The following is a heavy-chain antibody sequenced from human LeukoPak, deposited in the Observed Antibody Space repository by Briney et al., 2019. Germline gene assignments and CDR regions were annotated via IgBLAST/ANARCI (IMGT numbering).Heavy chain of an antibody. J-gene: IGHJ4*02. CDR1: GYPFGIYY. Sequence: PGGSLRLSCTVSGYPFGIYYMTWARQAPGKGLEWISDNRHSDGYTYNADSVHGRLIISRDTSKHKVSLQMNSLTDDDAALYLLSRIAGSYSIRPYAVWGQGTVVIVSS. D-gene: IGHD1-26*01. CDR3: SRIAGSYSIRPYAV. V-gene: IGHV3-23*01. CDR2: NRHSDGYT.